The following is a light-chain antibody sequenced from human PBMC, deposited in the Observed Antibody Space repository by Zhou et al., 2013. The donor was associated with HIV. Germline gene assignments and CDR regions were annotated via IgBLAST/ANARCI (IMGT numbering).Light chain of an antibody. V-gene: IGKV1-39*01. Sequence: DIQMTQSPSSLSASVGDRVTITCRASQSVSSYLHWYQQKPGKAPKLLIYAASSLQSGVPSRFSGSGFGTDFTLTITSLQPEDFAVYYCQQYHNWPPVLTFGGGTEVEIK. CDR2: AAS. J-gene: IGKJ4*01. CDR1: QSVSSY. CDR3: QQYHNWPPVLT.